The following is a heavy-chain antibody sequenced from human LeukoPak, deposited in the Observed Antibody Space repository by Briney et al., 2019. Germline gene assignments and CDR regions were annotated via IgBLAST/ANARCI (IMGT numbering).Heavy chain of an antibody. Sequence: GGSLRLSCAASGFTFSSYSMNWVRQAPGKGLEWVSSISSSSSYIYYADSVKGRFTISRDNAKNSLYLQMNSLRAGDNAVYYWARDQPKLNMKYYFDYWGQGTLVTVSS. CDR1: GFTFSSYS. D-gene: IGHD3-22*01. J-gene: IGHJ4*02. CDR2: ISSSSSYI. V-gene: IGHV3-21*01. CDR3: ARDQPKLNMKYYFDY.